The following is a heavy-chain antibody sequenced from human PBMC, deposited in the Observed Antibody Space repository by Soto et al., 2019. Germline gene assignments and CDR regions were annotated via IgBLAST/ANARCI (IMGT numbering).Heavy chain of an antibody. CDR1: GYLFTAYS. CDR2: VNPSGGST. V-gene: IGHV1-46*01. CDR3: AREENCSGGTCYSEYFHR. D-gene: IGHD2-15*01. Sequence: ASVKVSCKASGYLFTAYSMHWVRLAPGQGLEWMGVVNPSGGSTKYAQNFQGRVTMTRDTSTTTIYMELSSLRSDDTAIYYCAREENCSGGTCYSEYFHRWGQGTLVTVS. J-gene: IGHJ1*01.